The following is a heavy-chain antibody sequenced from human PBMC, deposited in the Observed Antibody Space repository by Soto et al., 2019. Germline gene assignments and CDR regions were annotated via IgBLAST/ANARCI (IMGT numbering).Heavy chain of an antibody. D-gene: IGHD3-16*01. CDR1: GGSFSGYY. V-gene: IGHV4-34*01. CDR3: ARFWGLPYGMDA. J-gene: IGHJ6*02. CDR2: INHSEST. Sequence: SGTLSLTCAVYGGSFSGYYWSWIRQPPGKGLEWIGEINHSESTNYNPSLKSRVTISVDTSKNQFSLKLSSVTAADTAVYYCARFWGLPYGMDAWGQGTTVTVSS.